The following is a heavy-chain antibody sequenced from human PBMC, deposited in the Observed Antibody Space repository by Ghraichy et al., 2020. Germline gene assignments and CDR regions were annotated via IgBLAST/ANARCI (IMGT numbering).Heavy chain of an antibody. J-gene: IGHJ2*01. CDR1: GGSISSYY. V-gene: IGHV4-59*01. D-gene: IGHD3-22*01. CDR2: IYYSGST. CDR3: ARVRGYYYDSSGYSRYFDL. Sequence: SQTLSLTCTVSGGSISSYYWSWIRQPPGKGLEWIGYIYYSGSTNYNPSLKSRVTISVDTSKNQFSLKLSSVTAADTAVYYCARVRGYYYDSSGYSRYFDLWGRGTLVTVSS.